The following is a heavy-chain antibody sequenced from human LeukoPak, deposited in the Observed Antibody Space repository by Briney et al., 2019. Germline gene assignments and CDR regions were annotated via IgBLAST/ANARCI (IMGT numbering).Heavy chain of an antibody. V-gene: IGHV4-61*02. D-gene: IGHD6-13*01. CDR3: ARVTGYMTEDYFDY. Sequence: SQTLSLTCTVSGGSISSGNYYYSWIRQPAGKGLEWLGRIYTSGTTNYNPSLKSRVTISVDTSKNQFSLKLSSVTAADTAVYYCARVTGYMTEDYFDYWGQGTLITVSS. CDR2: IYTSGTT. CDR1: GGSISSGNYY. J-gene: IGHJ4*02.